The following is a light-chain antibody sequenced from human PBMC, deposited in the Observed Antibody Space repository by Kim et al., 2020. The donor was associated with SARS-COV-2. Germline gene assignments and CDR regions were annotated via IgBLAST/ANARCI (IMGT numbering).Light chain of an antibody. Sequence: WSPGERATLSCRSRQSVSNSYLAWYQQKPGQAPRLLIYGASSRATGIPDRFSGSGSGTDFTLTISRLEPEDFAVYYCQQYGSSPYSFGQGTKLEI. CDR1: QSVSNSY. CDR2: GAS. CDR3: QQYGSSPYS. J-gene: IGKJ2*03. V-gene: IGKV3-20*01.